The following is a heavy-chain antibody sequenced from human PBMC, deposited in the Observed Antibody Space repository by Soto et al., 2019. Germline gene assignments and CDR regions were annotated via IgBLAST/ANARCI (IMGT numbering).Heavy chain of an antibody. J-gene: IGHJ4*02. D-gene: IGHD6-13*01. V-gene: IGHV3-15*07. Sequence: EVQLVESGGGLVKPGGSLRLSCAASGFTFSNAWMNWVRQAPGKGLEWVGRIKSKDDGGTTDYAAPVKGRFTISRDDSKNTLYLQMNSLKTEDTVVYYCTTVAFTYSSSDYWGQGTLVTVSS. CDR3: TTVAFTYSSSDY. CDR2: IKSKDDGGTT. CDR1: GFTFSNAW.